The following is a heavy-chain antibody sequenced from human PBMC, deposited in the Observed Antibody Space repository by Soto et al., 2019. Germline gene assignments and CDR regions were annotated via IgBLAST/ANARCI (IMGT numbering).Heavy chain of an antibody. V-gene: IGHV1-69*13. Sequence: SVKVSCKASGGTFSSYAISWVRQAPGQGLEWMGGIIPIFGTANYAQKFQGRVTITADESTSTAYMELSSLRSEDTAVYYCASSIAVVYWFDPWGQGTLVTVSS. CDR1: GGTFSSYA. CDR2: IIPIFGTA. J-gene: IGHJ5*02. CDR3: ASSIAVVYWFDP. D-gene: IGHD6-19*01.